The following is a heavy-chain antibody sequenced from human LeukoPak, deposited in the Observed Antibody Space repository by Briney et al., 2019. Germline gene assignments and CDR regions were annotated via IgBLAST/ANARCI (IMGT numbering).Heavy chain of an antibody. CDR3: ARAGNYYYSSGYYSHFDY. D-gene: IGHD3-22*01. Sequence: PSETLSLTCTVSGASISSDYWNWIRQPPGKGLEWIGHVYHSGSTNYNPSLKSRVTISVDTSKNQFSLKLSSVTAVDTAVYYCARAGNYYYSSGYYSHFDYWGQGTLVTVSS. V-gene: IGHV4-59*01. CDR1: GASISSDY. J-gene: IGHJ4*02. CDR2: VYHSGST.